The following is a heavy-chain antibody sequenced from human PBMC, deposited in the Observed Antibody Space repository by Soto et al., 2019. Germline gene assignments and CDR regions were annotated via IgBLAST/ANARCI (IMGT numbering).Heavy chain of an antibody. CDR1: GFTFSSYS. CDR3: ARVGRASDAFDI. J-gene: IGHJ3*02. Sequence: GGSLRLSCAASGFTFSSYSMNWVRQAPGKGLEWVSSISSSSSYIYYADSVKGRFTISRDNAKNSLYLQMNSLRAEDTAVYYYARVGRASDAFDIWGQATMVTVSS. CDR2: ISSSSSYI. V-gene: IGHV3-21*01.